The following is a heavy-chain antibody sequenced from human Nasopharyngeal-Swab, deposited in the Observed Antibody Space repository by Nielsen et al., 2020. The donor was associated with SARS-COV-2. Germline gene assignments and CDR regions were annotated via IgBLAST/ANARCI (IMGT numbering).Heavy chain of an antibody. J-gene: IGHJ4*02. D-gene: IGHD1-1*01. CDR3: ARGRRSFPTDY. Sequence: GESLKISCAASGFTFSSYWMHWARQAPGKGLVWVSRINSDGSSTSYADSVKGRFTISRDNAKNTLYLQMNSLRAEDTAVYYCARGRRSFPTDYWGQGTLVTVSS. CDR1: GFTFSSYW. CDR2: INSDGSST. V-gene: IGHV3-74*01.